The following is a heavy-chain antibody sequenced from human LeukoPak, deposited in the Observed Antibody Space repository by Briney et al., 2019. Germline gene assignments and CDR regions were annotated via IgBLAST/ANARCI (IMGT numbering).Heavy chain of an antibody. CDR1: GYTFTGYY. CDR2: INPNSGGT. D-gene: IGHD3-10*01. Sequence: VASVKVSCKASGYTFTGYYMHWVRQAPGQGLEWMGWINPNSGGTNYAQKFQGRVTMTRDTSISTAYMELRRLTSDDTSVYYCARNAGSMVYYYYYMDVWGKGTTVTVSS. CDR3: ARNAGSMVYYYYYMDV. V-gene: IGHV1-2*02. J-gene: IGHJ6*03.